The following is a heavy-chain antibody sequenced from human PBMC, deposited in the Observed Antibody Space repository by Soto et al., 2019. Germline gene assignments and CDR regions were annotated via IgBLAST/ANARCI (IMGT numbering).Heavy chain of an antibody. Sequence: EVQLVESGGGLVQPGGSLRLSCAASGFTFSSYAMSWVRQAPGKGLEWVSAISGSSSYIYYADSVKGRFTISRDNAKNSLYLQMNSLRAEDTAVYYCARASGYHLKLDYWGQGTLVTVSS. J-gene: IGHJ4*02. D-gene: IGHD3-22*01. CDR3: ARASGYHLKLDY. CDR1: GFTFSSYA. CDR2: ISGSSSYI. V-gene: IGHV3-21*01.